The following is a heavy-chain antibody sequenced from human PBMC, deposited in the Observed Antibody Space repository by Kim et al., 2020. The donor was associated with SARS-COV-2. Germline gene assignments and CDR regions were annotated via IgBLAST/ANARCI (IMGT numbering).Heavy chain of an antibody. CDR1: GGSFSGYY. CDR2: IDHSGST. V-gene: IGHV4-34*01. J-gene: IGHJ4*02. Sequence: SETLSLTCAVYGGSFSGYYWSWIRQPPGKGLEWIGEIDHSGSTNYNPSLKSRVTISVDTSKNQFSLKLSSVTAADTAVYYCARARQWLVAGFDYWGQGTLVTVSS. CDR3: ARARQWLVAGFDY. D-gene: IGHD6-19*01.